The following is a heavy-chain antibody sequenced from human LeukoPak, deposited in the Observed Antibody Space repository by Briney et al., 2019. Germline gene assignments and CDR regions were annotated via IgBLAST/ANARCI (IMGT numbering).Heavy chain of an antibody. J-gene: IGHJ6*02. CDR3: AKVFYPYGDYNYYYGMDV. CDR2: ISYDGSNK. D-gene: IGHD4-17*01. V-gene: IGHV3-30*04. CDR1: GFTFSSYA. Sequence: GSLRLSCAASGFTFSSYAMHWVRQAPGKGLEWVAVISYDGSNKYYADSVKGRFTISRDNSKNTLYLQMNSLRAEDTAVYYCAKVFYPYGDYNYYYGMDVWGQGTTVTVSS.